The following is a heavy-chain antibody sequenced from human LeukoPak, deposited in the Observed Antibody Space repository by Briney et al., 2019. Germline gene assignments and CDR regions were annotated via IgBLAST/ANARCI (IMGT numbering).Heavy chain of an antibody. CDR2: IKGDGSEK. J-gene: IGHJ4*02. V-gene: IGHV3-7*05. CDR1: GFTVSSNY. CDR3: AKFPYGDYVHY. D-gene: IGHD4-17*01. Sequence: GGSLRLSCAASGFTVSSNYMSWVRQAPGKGLEWVANIKGDGSEKYHVDSVKGRFTISRDNAKNSLYLQMNSLRAEDTAVYYCAKFPYGDYVHYWGQGTLVTVSS.